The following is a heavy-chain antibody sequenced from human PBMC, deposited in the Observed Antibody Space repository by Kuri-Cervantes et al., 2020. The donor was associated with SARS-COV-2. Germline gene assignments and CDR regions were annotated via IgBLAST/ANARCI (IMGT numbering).Heavy chain of an antibody. D-gene: IGHD3-16*02. CDR2: MNPNSGNT. V-gene: IGHV1-8*02. Sequence: ASVNVSCKASGYTFTSYDINWVRQATGQGLEWMGWMNPNSGNTGYAQKFQGRVTMTTDTSTSTAYMELRSLRSDDTAVYYCAGGYLFDYWGQGTLVTVSS. CDR1: GYTFTSYD. CDR3: AGGYLFDY. J-gene: IGHJ4*02.